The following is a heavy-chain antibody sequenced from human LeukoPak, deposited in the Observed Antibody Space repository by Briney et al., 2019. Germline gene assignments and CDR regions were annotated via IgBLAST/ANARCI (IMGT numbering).Heavy chain of an antibody. Sequence: PGGSLRLSCAASGFTFSSHGMHWVRQAPGKGLEWVAVIWYDGSEKYYADSVKGRFTISRDNSKNILYLQMDSLRAEDTAVYYCARDIAARRFDYWGQGTLVTVSS. D-gene: IGHD6-6*01. CDR2: IWYDGSEK. CDR3: ARDIAARRFDY. V-gene: IGHV3-33*01. J-gene: IGHJ4*02. CDR1: GFTFSSHG.